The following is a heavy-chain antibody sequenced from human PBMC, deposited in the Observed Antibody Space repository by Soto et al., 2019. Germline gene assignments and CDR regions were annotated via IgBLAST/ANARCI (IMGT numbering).Heavy chain of an antibody. Sequence: GESLKISCKGSGYSFTSYWIGWVRQMPGKGLEWMGIIYPGDSDTRYSPSFQGQVTISADKSISTAYLQWSSLKASDTAMYYCARLGAYDFWSGYSGHWDYGMDVWGQGTTVTVSS. V-gene: IGHV5-51*01. D-gene: IGHD3-3*01. CDR2: IYPGDSDT. J-gene: IGHJ6*02. CDR3: ARLGAYDFWSGYSGHWDYGMDV. CDR1: GYSFTSYW.